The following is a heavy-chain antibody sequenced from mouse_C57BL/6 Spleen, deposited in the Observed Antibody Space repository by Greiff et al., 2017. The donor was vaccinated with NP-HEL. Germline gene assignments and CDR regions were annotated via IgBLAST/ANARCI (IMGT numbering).Heavy chain of an antibody. CDR1: GFSLTSYG. J-gene: IGHJ4*01. Sequence: VKLVESGPGLVAPSQSLSITCTVSGFSLTSYGVHWVRQPPGKGLEWLVVIWSDGSTTYNSALKSRLSISKDNSKRQVILKMNRLQTDDTAMYYCARQGSSSGYYAMDYWGQGTSVTVSS. CDR2: IWSDGST. D-gene: IGHD3-2*02. CDR3: ARQGSSSGYYAMDY. V-gene: IGHV2-6-1*01.